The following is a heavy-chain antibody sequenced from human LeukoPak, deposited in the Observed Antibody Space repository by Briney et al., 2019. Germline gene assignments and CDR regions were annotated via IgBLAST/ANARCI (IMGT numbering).Heavy chain of an antibody. CDR2: IYPGDSDT. Sequence: GESLKISCKGSGYSISSYWIGWGRQMPGKVLEWMGIIYPGDSDTRYSPSFQSQVIISADKSISTAYLQWSSLKASDTAIYYCARTYGDSLRDYWGQGTLITVSS. J-gene: IGHJ4*02. CDR1: GYSISSYW. D-gene: IGHD4-17*01. CDR3: ARTYGDSLRDY. V-gene: IGHV5-51*01.